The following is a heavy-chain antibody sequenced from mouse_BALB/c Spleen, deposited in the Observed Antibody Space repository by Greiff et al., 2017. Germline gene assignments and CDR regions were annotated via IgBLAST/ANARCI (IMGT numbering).Heavy chain of an antibody. CDR3: ARADSYAMDY. CDR1: GFTFSSFG. CDR2: ISSGSSTI. D-gene: IGHD3-2*01. V-gene: IGHV5-17*02. Sequence: EVQVVESGGGLVQPGGSRKLSCAASGFTFSSFGMHWVRQAPEKGLEWVAYISSGSSTIYYADTVKGRFTISRDNPKNTLFLQMTSLRSEDTAMYYFARADSYAMDYWGQGTSVTVSS. J-gene: IGHJ4*01.